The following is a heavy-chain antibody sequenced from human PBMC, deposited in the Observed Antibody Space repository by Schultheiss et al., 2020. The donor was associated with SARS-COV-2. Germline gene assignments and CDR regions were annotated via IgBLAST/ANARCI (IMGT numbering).Heavy chain of an antibody. CDR2: IYYSGST. CDR3: ARRRSDGNWYLDT. Sequence: SETLSLTCAVYGGSFSGYYWSWIRQPPGKGLEWIGSIYYSGSTYFNPSLKSRVTISVDTSKNQFSLKLTSVTAADTAVYYCARRRSDGNWYLDTWGQGTLVTVSS. J-gene: IGHJ4*02. V-gene: IGHV4-34*01. D-gene: IGHD4-23*01. CDR1: GGSFSGYY.